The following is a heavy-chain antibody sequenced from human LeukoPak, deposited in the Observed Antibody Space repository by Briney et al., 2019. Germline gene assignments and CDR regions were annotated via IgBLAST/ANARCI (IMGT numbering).Heavy chain of an antibody. Sequence: ASVKVSCKASGGTFSSYAISWLRQAPGQGLEWMGGIIPIFGTANYAQKFQGRVTITADESTSTAYMELSSLRSEDTAVYYCARGRRITIFGVVTLPPDYWGQGTLVTVSS. CDR1: GGTFSSYA. CDR3: ARGRRITIFGVVTLPPDY. J-gene: IGHJ4*02. D-gene: IGHD3-3*01. V-gene: IGHV1-69*13. CDR2: IIPIFGTA.